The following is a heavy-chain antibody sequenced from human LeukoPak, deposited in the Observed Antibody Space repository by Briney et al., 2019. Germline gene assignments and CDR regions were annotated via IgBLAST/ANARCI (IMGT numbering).Heavy chain of an antibody. CDR2: IYTSGST. CDR3: ATSGYCSSTSCPKNYYYYMDV. J-gene: IGHJ6*03. Sequence: SETLSLTCTVSGGSISSYYWSWIRQPAGKGLEWIGRIYTSGSTNYNPSLKSRVTMSVDTSKNQFSLKLSSVTAADTAVYYCATSGYCSSTSCPKNYYYYMDVWGKGTTVTVSS. D-gene: IGHD2-2*01. V-gene: IGHV4-4*07. CDR1: GGSISSYY.